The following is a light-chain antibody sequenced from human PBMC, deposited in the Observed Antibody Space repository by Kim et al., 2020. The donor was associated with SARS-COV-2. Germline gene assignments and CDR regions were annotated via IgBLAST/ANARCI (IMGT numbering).Light chain of an antibody. V-gene: IGKV1-5*01. J-gene: IGKJ1*01. CDR2: DAA. CDR3: QQYNSYSWT. CDR1: QSISSC. Sequence: AYVRDRVTITCRASQSISSCLVWYQQKPGKAPKLLLYDAASLESGVPSRFSGSGSGTEFTLTISSLQPDDCATYYCQQYNSYSWTFGQGTKVDIK.